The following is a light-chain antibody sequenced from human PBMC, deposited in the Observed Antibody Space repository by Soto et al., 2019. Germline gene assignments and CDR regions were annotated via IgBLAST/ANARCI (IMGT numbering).Light chain of an antibody. CDR2: DVS. CDR3: SSSTTTTSLVV. J-gene: IGLJ3*02. V-gene: IGLV2-14*01. Sequence: QSALTQPASVSGSPGHSITISCTGTSSDIGDYNYVSWYQQYPGKVPKLVIYDVSHRPSGVSNRFPGSKSGNTASLTISGLQAEDEADYYCSSSTTTTSLVVFGGGTKLTVL. CDR1: SSDIGDYNY.